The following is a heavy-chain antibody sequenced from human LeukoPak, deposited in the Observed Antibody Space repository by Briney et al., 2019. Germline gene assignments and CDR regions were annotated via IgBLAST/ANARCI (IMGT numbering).Heavy chain of an antibody. D-gene: IGHD2-8*01. CDR2: IYSGGST. J-gene: IGHJ3*02. V-gene: IGHV3-53*01. CDR1: GFTVSSNY. Sequence: PGGSLRLSCAASGFTVSSNYMSWVRQAPGKGLEWVSVIYSGGSTYYADSVKGRFTVSRDSAKNTLYLQMNSLRAEDTAVYYCTRPVSSGAFDIWGQGTMVTVSS. CDR3: TRPVSSGAFDI.